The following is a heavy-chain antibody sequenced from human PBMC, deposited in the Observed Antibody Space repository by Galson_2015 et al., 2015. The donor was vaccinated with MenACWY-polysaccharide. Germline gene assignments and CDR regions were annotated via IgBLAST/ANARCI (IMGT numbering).Heavy chain of an antibody. D-gene: IGHD3-16*02. CDR2: IYHTGTT. Sequence: SETLSLTCAVSGGSISSNHWWSWVRQPPGKGLEWIGEIYHTGTTNYNPSLESRLTISVDKSQSQFSLKLSSVTAADTAVYYCARRYRYTTSDYSPAFDMWGQGTTVTVSS. CDR3: ARRYRYTTSDYSPAFDM. J-gene: IGHJ6*02. V-gene: IGHV4-4*02. CDR1: GGSISSNHW.